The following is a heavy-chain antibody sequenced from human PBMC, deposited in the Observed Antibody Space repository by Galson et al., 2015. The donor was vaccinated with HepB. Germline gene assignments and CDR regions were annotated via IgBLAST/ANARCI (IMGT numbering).Heavy chain of an antibody. D-gene: IGHD6-19*01. CDR3: ARSTPREPLAERRAVVGILDY. CDR1: GLTFTDYG. CDR2: IRGDNGDT. Sequence: SVKVSCKASGLTFTDYGISWVRQAPGQGLEWMGWIRGDNGDTDYAQNFQDRVTMTTHTSTSTAYMELRSLGSDDTAVYFCARSTPREPLAERRAVVGILDYWGQGALVTVSS. J-gene: IGHJ4*02. V-gene: IGHV1-18*01.